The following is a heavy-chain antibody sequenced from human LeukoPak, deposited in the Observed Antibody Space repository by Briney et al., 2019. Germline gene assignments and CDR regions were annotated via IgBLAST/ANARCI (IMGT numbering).Heavy chain of an antibody. CDR1: GYTFTDYY. D-gene: IGHD6-19*01. CDR3: ARLAAVPG. V-gene: IGHV1-2*02. J-gene: IGHJ1*01. CDR2: IHPNGGGT. Sequence: GASVKVSCKASGYTFTDYYLHWVRQAPGQGLEWMGWIHPNGGGTNYAQKFQGRVAMTRDTSISTADMELSSRRSDDTAVYYCARLAAVPGWGQGTLVTVSS.